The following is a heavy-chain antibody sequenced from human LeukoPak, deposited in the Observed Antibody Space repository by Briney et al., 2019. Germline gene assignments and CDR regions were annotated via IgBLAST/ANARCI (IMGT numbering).Heavy chain of an antibody. CDR2: IYYSGST. J-gene: IGHJ4*02. D-gene: IGHD5-18*01. V-gene: IGHV4-39*01. Sequence: PSETLSLTCTVSGGSISSSSYYWGWIRQPPGKGLECIGSIYYSGSTYYNPSLKSRVTISVDTSKNQFSLKLSSVTAADTAVYYCARQRDTARHFDYWGQGTLVTASS. CDR1: GGSISSSSYY. CDR3: ARQRDTARHFDY.